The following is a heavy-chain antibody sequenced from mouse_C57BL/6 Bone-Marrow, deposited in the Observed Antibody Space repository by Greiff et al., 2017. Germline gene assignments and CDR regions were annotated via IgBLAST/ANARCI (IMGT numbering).Heavy chain of an antibody. CDR3: ARANPIYYYGSWYFDV. J-gene: IGHJ1*03. CDR2: IYYSGTI. D-gene: IGHD1-1*01. V-gene: IGHV3-5*01. Sequence: EVMLVESGPGLVKPSQTVFLTCPVTGISITTGNYRWSWIRQFPGNKLEWIGYIYYSGTITSNPSLTSRTTITRDTPKNQFFLEMNSLTAEDTATYYCARANPIYYYGSWYFDVWGTATTVPVSS. CDR1: GISITTGNYR.